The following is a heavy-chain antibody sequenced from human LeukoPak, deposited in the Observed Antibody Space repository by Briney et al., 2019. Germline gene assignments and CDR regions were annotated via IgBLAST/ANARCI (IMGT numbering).Heavy chain of an antibody. CDR1: GFTFSSYS. CDR2: VSTGSNYI. Sequence: GGSLRLSCTASGFTFSSYSLNWVRQAPGKGLEWVSSVSTGSNYIYYADSVKGRFTISRDNDKNSLYLQMNSLRVEDTAVYYCARVGGRDAFDIWGQGTMVTVSS. CDR3: ARVGGRDAFDI. J-gene: IGHJ3*02. V-gene: IGHV3-21*01.